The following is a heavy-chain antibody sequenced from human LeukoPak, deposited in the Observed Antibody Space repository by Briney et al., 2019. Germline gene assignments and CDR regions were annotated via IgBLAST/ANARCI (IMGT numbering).Heavy chain of an antibody. J-gene: IGHJ6*02. V-gene: IGHV1-69*13. D-gene: IGHD3-22*01. CDR2: IIPIFGTA. CDR1: GGTFSSYA. Sequence: SVKVSCKASGGTFSSYAISWVRQAPGQGLEWMGGIIPIFGTANYAQKFQGRVTITADESTNTAYMELSSLRSEDTAVYYCARVVITSVTYFFGMDGLGQGTKVNVSS. CDR3: ARVVITSVTYFFGMDG.